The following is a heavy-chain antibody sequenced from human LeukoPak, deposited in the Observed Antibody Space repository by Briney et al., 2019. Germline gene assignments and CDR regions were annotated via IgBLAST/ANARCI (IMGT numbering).Heavy chain of an antibody. Sequence: PGGSLRLPCAASELTFSSYDMHWVRQATGKGLEWVSTIDTAGNAWYPDSVKGRFTISRENAKNSLNLQMNSLRVGDTAVYYCARAKMPGIQTAGRVNYFDSWGQGTLVTVSS. J-gene: IGHJ4*02. V-gene: IGHV3-13*01. CDR2: IDTAGNA. CDR1: ELTFSSYD. CDR3: ARAKMPGIQTAGRVNYFDS. D-gene: IGHD6-13*01.